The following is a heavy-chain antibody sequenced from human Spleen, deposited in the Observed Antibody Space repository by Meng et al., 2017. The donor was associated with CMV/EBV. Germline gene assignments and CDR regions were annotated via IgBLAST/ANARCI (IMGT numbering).Heavy chain of an antibody. J-gene: IGHJ4*02. Sequence: SCAASGINFSSYSMTWVRQAPGKGLEWVANIKQDGSEKYHVDFVKGRFTISRDDAKNSLYLQLNSLRVEDTAVYYCAREGSGYYFDYWGQGTLVTVSS. V-gene: IGHV3-7*01. D-gene: IGHD3-3*01. CDR2: IKQDGSEK. CDR3: AREGSGYYFDY. CDR1: GINFSSYS.